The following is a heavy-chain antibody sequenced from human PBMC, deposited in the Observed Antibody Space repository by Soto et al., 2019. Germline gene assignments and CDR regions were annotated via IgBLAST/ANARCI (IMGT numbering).Heavy chain of an antibody. J-gene: IGHJ4*02. Sequence: PGGSLRLSCAASGFTFSSYWMSWVRQAPGKGLEWVANIKQDGSEKYYVDSVKGRFTISRDNAKNSLYLQMNSLRAEDTAVYYCALAGSGYYVTYFDYWGQGTLVTVSS. CDR1: GFTFSSYW. CDR3: ALAGSGYYVTYFDY. V-gene: IGHV3-7*01. CDR2: IKQDGSEK. D-gene: IGHD3-3*01.